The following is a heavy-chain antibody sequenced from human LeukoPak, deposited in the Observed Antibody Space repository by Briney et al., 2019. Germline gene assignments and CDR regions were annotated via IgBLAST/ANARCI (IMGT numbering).Heavy chain of an antibody. V-gene: IGHV3-7*01. J-gene: IGHJ2*01. CDR2: IKQDGSEK. D-gene: IGHD7-27*01. CDR3: ARDNPQLGIVSWYFDL. Sequence: PGGSLRLSCAASGFTFSSYWMGWVRQAPGKGLEWVANIKQDGSEKYYVDSVKGRFTISRDNAKNSLYLQMNSLRAEDTAVYYCARDNPQLGIVSWYFDLWGRGTLVTVSS. CDR1: GFTFSSYW.